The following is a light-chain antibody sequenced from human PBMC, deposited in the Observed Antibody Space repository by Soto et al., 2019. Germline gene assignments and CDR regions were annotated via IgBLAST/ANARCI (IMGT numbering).Light chain of an antibody. Sequence: QSVLTQPRSVSGSPGQSVTISCTGTSSDVGGYNYVSWYQQHPGKAPKFMIYDVSKRPSVVPNRFSASKSGNTASLTISGLQDEDEADYYCCSYAGSNYVFGTGTKLTVL. CDR1: SSDVGGYNY. CDR2: DVS. V-gene: IGLV2-11*01. J-gene: IGLJ1*01. CDR3: CSYAGSNYV.